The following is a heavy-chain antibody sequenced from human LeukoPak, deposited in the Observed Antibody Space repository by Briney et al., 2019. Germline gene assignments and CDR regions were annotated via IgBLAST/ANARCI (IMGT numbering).Heavy chain of an antibody. CDR1: GFTFSSYA. D-gene: IGHD6-19*01. V-gene: IGHV3-23*01. CDR3: ARSYRSGWYYFDY. CDR2: ISGSGGST. Sequence: TGGSLRLSCAASGFTFSSYAMSWVRQAPGKGLEWVSAISGSGGSTYYADPVKGRFTISRDNSKNTVHLQMNSLRAEDTAVYYCARSYRSGWYYFDYWGQGTLVTVSS. J-gene: IGHJ4*02.